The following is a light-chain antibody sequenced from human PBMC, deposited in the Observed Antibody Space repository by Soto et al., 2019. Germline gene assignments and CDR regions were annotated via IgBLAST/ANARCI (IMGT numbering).Light chain of an antibody. CDR2: AAS. CDR1: QSIRKY. J-gene: IGKJ5*01. CDR3: QQYNSYPLT. V-gene: IGKV1-16*01. Sequence: DIQMTQSPSSLSASVVERVIITFRASQSIRKYLNWYQHKPGKVPTLLIYAASNLQSGVPSRFSGSGSGTDFTLTISSLQPEDFATYYCQQYNSYPLTFGQGTRLEIK.